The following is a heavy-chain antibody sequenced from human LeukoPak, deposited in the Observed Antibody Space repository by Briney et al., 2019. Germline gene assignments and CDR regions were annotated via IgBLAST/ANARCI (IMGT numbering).Heavy chain of an antibody. J-gene: IGHJ4*02. Sequence: GGSLRVCCAASGFTFSSYAMAWVRQAPGKGLEGVSAISGSGGSTYYADSVKGRFTISRDNSENTLHLQMNSLRAEDTAVYYCAKADISGYGGLDYWGQGTLVAVSS. V-gene: IGHV3-23*01. CDR2: ISGSGGST. CDR3: AKADISGYGGLDY. CDR1: GFTFSSYA. D-gene: IGHD3-22*01.